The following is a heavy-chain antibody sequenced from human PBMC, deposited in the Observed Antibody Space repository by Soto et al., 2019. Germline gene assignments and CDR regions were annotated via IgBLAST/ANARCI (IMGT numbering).Heavy chain of an antibody. CDR1: GFTFSSYA. V-gene: IGHV3-23*01. CDR3: AKVYRSSWYTVLDAFDI. Sequence: GGSLRLSCATSGFTFSSYAMSWVRQAPGKGLKWVSAISGSGGSTYYADSVKGRFTISRDNSKNTLYLQMNSLRAEDTAVYYCAKVYRSSWYTVLDAFDIWGQGTMVTVSS. D-gene: IGHD6-13*01. J-gene: IGHJ3*02. CDR2: ISGSGGST.